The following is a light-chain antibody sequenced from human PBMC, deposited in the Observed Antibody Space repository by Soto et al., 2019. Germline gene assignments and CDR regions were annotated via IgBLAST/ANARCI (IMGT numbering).Light chain of an antibody. Sequence: QSVLTQPASVSGSLGQSITISCTGTSNDIGAYNFVSWYQQLPGKAPKLMIYEVSSRPSGASSRFSGSKSANTASLTVSGLQAEDEADYYCCSFTTTHTWVFGGGTKLTVL. CDR2: EVS. CDR3: CSFTTTHTWV. V-gene: IGLV2-14*01. J-gene: IGLJ3*02. CDR1: SNDIGAYNF.